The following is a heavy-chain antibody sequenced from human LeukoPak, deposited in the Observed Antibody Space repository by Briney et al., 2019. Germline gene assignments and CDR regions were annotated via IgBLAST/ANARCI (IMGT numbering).Heavy chain of an antibody. CDR3: ARGDDYVGFGELLGLAYFDY. Sequence: PSETLSLTCAVYGGSFNGYYWSWIRQSPGMGLEWIGEINHSGSTNYNPSLKSRVTISVDTSKDQFSLKLSSVTAADTAVYYCARGDDYVGFGELLGLAYFDYWGQGTLVTVSS. D-gene: IGHD3-10*01. J-gene: IGHJ4*02. V-gene: IGHV4-34*01. CDR2: INHSGST. CDR1: GGSFNGYY.